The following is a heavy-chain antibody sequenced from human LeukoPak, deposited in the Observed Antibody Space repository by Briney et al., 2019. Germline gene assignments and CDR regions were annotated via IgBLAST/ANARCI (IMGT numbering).Heavy chain of an antibody. D-gene: IGHD1-26*01. V-gene: IGHV3-23*01. CDR3: AKIHSGSYFFDY. Sequence: GGSLRLSCAASGITFTNYAISWVRQAPTKGLEWVSTISGVGGDSAYYADSVKGRFTISRDNSKNTVYLLMNFLRAEDTAVCYCAKIHSGSYFFDYWGQGILVTVSS. CDR1: GITFTNYA. J-gene: IGHJ4*02. CDR2: ISGVGGDSA.